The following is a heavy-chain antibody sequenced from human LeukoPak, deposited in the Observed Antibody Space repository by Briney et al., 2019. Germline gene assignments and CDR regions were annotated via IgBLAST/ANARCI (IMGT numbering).Heavy chain of an antibody. D-gene: IGHD2-15*01. CDR1: GGSISTSSYY. V-gene: IGHV4-39*07. CDR2: IYYTETA. Sequence: SETLSLTCTVSGGSISTSSYYWGWVRQPPGKGLEWIGSIYYTETAYYNPSLKSRVTISVDTSKNHFSLNLSSVTAADTAVYYCARDCPAYCNGGSCYYYYYMDVWGKGTTVTVSS. J-gene: IGHJ6*03. CDR3: ARDCPAYCNGGSCYYYYYMDV.